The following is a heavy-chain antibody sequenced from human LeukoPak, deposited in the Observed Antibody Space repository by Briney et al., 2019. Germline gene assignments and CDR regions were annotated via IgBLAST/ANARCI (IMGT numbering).Heavy chain of an antibody. J-gene: IGHJ3*02. V-gene: IGHV1-69*05. D-gene: IGHD1-26*01. CDR3: ASIVGATDNDAFDI. CDR1: GGTFSSYA. Sequence: ASVKASCKASGGTFSSYAISWVRQAPGQGLEWMGGIIPIFGTANYAQKFQGRVTITTDESTSTAYMELSSLRSEDTAVYYCASIVGATDNDAFDIWGQGTMVTVSS. CDR2: IIPIFGTA.